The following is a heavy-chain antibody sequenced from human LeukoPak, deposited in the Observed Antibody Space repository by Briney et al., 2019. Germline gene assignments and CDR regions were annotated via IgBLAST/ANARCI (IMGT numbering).Heavy chain of an antibody. CDR3: ASHTYYYEDY. CDR2: ISSSGSTI. D-gene: IGHD3-22*01. V-gene: IGHV3-11*04. Sequence: PGGSLRLSCAASGFTFSDYYMSWIRQAPRKGLEWVSYISSSGSTIYYADSVKGRFTISRDNAKNSLYLQMNSLRDEDTAVYYCASHTYYYEDYWGQGTLVTVSS. CDR1: GFTFSDYY. J-gene: IGHJ4*02.